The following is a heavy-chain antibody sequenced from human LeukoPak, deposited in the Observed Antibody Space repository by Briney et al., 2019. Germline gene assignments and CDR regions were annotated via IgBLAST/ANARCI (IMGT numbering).Heavy chain of an antibody. Sequence: PGGSLRLSCAASGFTFSSYWMSWVRQAPGKGLEWVANIKQDGSEKYYVDPVKGRFTISRDNAKNSLYLQMNSLRAEDTAVYYCARVGGVVPAMPLCFFDYWGQGTLVTVSS. CDR2: IKQDGSEK. V-gene: IGHV3-7*01. CDR1: GFTFSSYW. J-gene: IGHJ4*02. CDR3: ARVGGVVPAMPLCFFDY. D-gene: IGHD2-2*01.